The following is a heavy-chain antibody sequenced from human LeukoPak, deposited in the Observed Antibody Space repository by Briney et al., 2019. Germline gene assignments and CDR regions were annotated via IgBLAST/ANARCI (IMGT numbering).Heavy chain of an antibody. D-gene: IGHD3-22*01. CDR1: GGTLSSYA. Sequence: ASVKVSCKASGGTLSSYAISWVRQAPGQGLEWMGGIIPIFGTANYAQKFQGRVTITADESTSTAYMELSSLRSEDTAVYYCARHITMIVVVPYYDAFDIWGQGTMVTVSS. CDR3: ARHITMIVVVPYYDAFDI. CDR2: IIPIFGTA. V-gene: IGHV1-69*13. J-gene: IGHJ3*02.